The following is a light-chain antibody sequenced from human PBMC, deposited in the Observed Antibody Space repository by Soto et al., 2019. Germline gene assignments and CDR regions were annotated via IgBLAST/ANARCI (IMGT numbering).Light chain of an antibody. CDR1: LNLLYSSNNKNY. J-gene: IGKJ1*01. CDR2: WAS. Sequence: IVMTQSPDSLAVSLGERATINCKSSLNLLYSSNNKNYLAWFQQRPGQPPRLLLYWASTRDSGVSDRFNGNESGTDFTHTNNSLQAEDAADYYCQQYFTSSWTFDQGTKVEIK. CDR3: QQYFTSSWT. V-gene: IGKV4-1*01.